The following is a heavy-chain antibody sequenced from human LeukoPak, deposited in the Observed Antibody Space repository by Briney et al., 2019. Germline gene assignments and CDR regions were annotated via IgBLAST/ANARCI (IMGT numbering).Heavy chain of an antibody. CDR3: ARSPSPYDSSGYPYRS. J-gene: IGHJ5*02. D-gene: IGHD3-22*01. Sequence: ASVKVSCKASGYTFTSYGISWVRQAPGQGLEWMGWINPNSGGTNYAQKFQGRVTMTRDTSISTAYMELSRLRSDDTAVYYCARSPSPYDSSGYPYRSWGQGTLVTVSS. CDR1: GYTFTSYG. V-gene: IGHV1-2*02. CDR2: INPNSGGT.